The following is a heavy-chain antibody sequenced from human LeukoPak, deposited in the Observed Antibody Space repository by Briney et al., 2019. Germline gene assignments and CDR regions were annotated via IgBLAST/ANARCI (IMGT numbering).Heavy chain of an antibody. CDR2: ICVGGGAT. D-gene: IGHD4-11*01. Sequence: GGSLRVSCAASGFTFCNYAMCWVRQAPGEGLERVSGICVGGGATYYADSVKGRFTIPRDNPKNTLYMQMSSVRAEDAAVYISAKNSDYSWQYLINCWGQGTLVTVSS. V-gene: IGHV3-23*01. CDR3: AKNSDYSWQYLINC. CDR1: GFTFCNYA. J-gene: IGHJ4*02.